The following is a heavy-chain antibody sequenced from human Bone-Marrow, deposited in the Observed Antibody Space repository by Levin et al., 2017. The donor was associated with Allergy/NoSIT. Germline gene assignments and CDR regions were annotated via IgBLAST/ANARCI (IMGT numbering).Heavy chain of an antibody. Sequence: SGGSLRLSCAASGFTFSSYAMHWVRQAPGKGLEWVAVISYDGSNKYYADSVKGRFTISRDNSKNTLYLQMNSLRAEDTAVYYCAGEEQGNHAFDSWGQGTMVTVSS. V-gene: IGHV3-30-3*01. CDR2: ISYDGSNK. CDR1: GFTFSSYA. CDR3: AGEEQGNHAFDS. J-gene: IGHJ3*02. D-gene: IGHD1-14*01.